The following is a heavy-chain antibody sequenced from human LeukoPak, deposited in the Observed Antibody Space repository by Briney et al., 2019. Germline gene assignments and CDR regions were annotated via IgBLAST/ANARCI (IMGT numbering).Heavy chain of an antibody. Sequence: SETLSLTCTVSGGSISRYYWSWIRQPPGTGLEWIAYIYYTGRADYNPSLKIRVSMSVDTSKNQFSLGVNSMTAADTAVYYCARGDFWSGAPTDWGQGTLVTVSS. D-gene: IGHD3-3*01. CDR2: IYYTGRA. CDR3: ARGDFWSGAPTD. CDR1: GGSISRYY. V-gene: IGHV4-59*01. J-gene: IGHJ4*02.